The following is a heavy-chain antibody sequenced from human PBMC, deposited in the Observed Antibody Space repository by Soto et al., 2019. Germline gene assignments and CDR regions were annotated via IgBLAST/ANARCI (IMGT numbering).Heavy chain of an antibody. D-gene: IGHD2-2*03. CDR2: IKSKTDGGTT. V-gene: IGHV3-15*01. J-gene: IGHJ4*02. Sequence: EVQLVETGGGLGKPGGSLRLSCAASGCTFSNAWMSWVRQAPGMGLEWVGRIKSKTDGGTTDYAAPDKGRFTISRDASKNMLYLQMDSLKTEDTAVYYWTTEDAQTLDIVLAPAAGYLIKGFDYCGQGTLVSVSS. CDR3: TTEDAQTLDIVLAPAAGYLIKGFDY. CDR1: GCTFSNAW.